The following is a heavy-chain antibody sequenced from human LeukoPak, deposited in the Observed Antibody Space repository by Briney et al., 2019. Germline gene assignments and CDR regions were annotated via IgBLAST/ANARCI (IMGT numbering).Heavy chain of an antibody. V-gene: IGHV1-18*01. J-gene: IGHJ5*02. D-gene: IGHD6-13*01. Sequence: ASVKVSCKASGYSFTAYGLSWVRQAPGQGLEWMGWISTANGVTKYAQKFQGRVTMTTGTSTTTAYMELRSLRSDDTALYYYARDYSSMWGNWFGPWGQGTLVTVSS. CDR3: ARDYSSMWGNWFGP. CDR1: GYSFTAYG. CDR2: ISTANGVT.